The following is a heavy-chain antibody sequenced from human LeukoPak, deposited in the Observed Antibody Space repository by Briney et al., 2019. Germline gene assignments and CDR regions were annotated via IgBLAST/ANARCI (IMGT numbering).Heavy chain of an antibody. CDR2: VNHSGST. V-gene: IGHV4-34*01. CDR3: ARARSGGVVVPAARYYYYMDV. Sequence: PSETLSLTCAVYGESFSGYYWSWIRQPPGKGLEWIGEVNHSGSTNYNPSLKSRVTISVDTSKNQFSLKLRSVTAADTAVYYCARARSGGVVVPAARYYYYMDVWGKGTTVTVSS. D-gene: IGHD2-2*01. CDR1: GESFSGYY. J-gene: IGHJ6*03.